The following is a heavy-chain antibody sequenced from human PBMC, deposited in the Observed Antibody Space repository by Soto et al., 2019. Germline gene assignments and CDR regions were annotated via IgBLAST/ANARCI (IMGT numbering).Heavy chain of an antibody. CDR3: ARDSSGYYWFDP. V-gene: IGHV4-38-2*02. Sequence: SETLSLTCAVSGFSISSGYFWGWIRQRPGKGAEWLGSIYHSVTTYYNPSVKGRVTISVDTSKNQFSLKMSSVTAADTSVYYCARDSSGYYWFDPWGQGTLVT. D-gene: IGHD3-22*01. J-gene: IGHJ5*02. CDR1: GFSISSGYF. CDR2: IYHSVTT.